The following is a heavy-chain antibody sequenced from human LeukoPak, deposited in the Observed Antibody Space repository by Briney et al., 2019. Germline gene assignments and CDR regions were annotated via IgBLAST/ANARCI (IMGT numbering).Heavy chain of an antibody. CDR2: IYPGDSDT. CDR3: ARRFSSSWYQDDAFDI. V-gene: IGHV5-51*01. Sequence: GESLKISCKASGYSFTSYWIGWVRQMPGKGLEWMGIIYPGDSDTRYSPSFQGQVTISADKSISTAYLQWSSLKASDTAMYYCARRFSSSWYQDDAFDIWGQGTMVTVSS. J-gene: IGHJ3*02. D-gene: IGHD6-13*01. CDR1: GYSFTSYW.